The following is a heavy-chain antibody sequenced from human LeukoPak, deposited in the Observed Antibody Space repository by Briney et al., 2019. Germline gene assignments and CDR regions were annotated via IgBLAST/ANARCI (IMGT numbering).Heavy chain of an antibody. V-gene: IGHV1-2*02. Sequence: ASVKVSCKATGYTFTGYYMHWVRQAPGQGLEWMGWINPNSGGTNYAQKFQGRVTMTRDTSISTAYMELSRLRSDDTAVYYCARDLNLRSLKRVAVAAGGHYWGQGTLVTVFS. CDR2: INPNSGGT. D-gene: IGHD6-19*01. CDR3: ARDLNLRSLKRVAVAAGGHY. CDR1: GYTFTGYY. J-gene: IGHJ4*02.